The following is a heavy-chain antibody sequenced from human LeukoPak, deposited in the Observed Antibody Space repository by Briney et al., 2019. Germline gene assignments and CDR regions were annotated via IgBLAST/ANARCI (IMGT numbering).Heavy chain of an antibody. V-gene: IGHV3-23*01. CDR3: AKEVHYYGSGSPFDY. CDR1: GFTFSSYA. D-gene: IGHD3-10*01. Sequence: GGSLRLSCAASGFTFSSYAMSWVRRAPGQGLEWVSAITGSGDSTYYADSVKGRFTISRDNSKNTLYLQVNSLRGEDTAVYYCAKEVHYYGSGSPFDYWGQGTLVTVSP. CDR2: ITGSGDST. J-gene: IGHJ4*02.